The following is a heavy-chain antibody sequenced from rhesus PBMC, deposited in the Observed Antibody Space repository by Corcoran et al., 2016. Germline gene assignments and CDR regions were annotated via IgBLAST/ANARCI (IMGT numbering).Heavy chain of an antibody. CDR1: GGSIRSNY. Sequence: QLQLQESGPGLVKPSETLSLTCAVSGGSIRSNYWSWIRQPPGKGLEWIGRISGSGGSTDYNPSLKSRVTISTDTSKNQFSLKLSSVTAADTAVYYCARDRVTIFGVVITFDYWGQGVLVTVSS. D-gene: IGHD3-3*01. CDR3: ARDRVTIFGVVITFDY. J-gene: IGHJ4*01. V-gene: IGHV4-173*01. CDR2: ISGSGGST.